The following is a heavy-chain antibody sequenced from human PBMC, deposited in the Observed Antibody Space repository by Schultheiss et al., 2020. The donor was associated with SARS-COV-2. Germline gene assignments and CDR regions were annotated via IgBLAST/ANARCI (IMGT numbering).Heavy chain of an antibody. CDR3: ARDGHWELPLTYFDY. D-gene: IGHD1-26*01. CDR2: IGTAGDP. J-gene: IGHJ4*02. V-gene: IGHV3-13*05. CDR1: GFTFSSYD. Sequence: GESLKISCAASGFTFSSYDMHWVRQATGKGLEWVSAIGTAGDPYYPDSVKGRFTISRDNAKNSLYLQMNSLRAEDTAVYYCARDGHWELPLTYFDYWGQGTLVTVSS.